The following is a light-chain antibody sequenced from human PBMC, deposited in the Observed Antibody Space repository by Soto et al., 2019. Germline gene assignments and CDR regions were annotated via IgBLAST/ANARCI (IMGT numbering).Light chain of an antibody. V-gene: IGLV2-14*01. CDR1: SSDVGGYNY. CDR2: GVT. J-gene: IGLJ1*01. CDR3: FSHRGGDSHV. Sequence: ALAQPASVSGSPGQSITISCTGTSSDVGGYNYVSWYQQYPGKAPKLMIYGVTNRPSGVSNRFSGSKTGNTASLIISGLQAEDEAYYYCFSHRGGDSHVFGTGTKV.